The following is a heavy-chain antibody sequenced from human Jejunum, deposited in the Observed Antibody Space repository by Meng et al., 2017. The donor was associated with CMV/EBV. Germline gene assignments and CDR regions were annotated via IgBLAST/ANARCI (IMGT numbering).Heavy chain of an antibody. CDR1: GFIFSSDG. J-gene: IGHJ4*02. V-gene: IGHV3-30*02. CDR2: IEYDGSDK. Sequence: QVRLVVYGGGVVRPWGSLRLSCAASGFIFSSDGMHWVRQAPGRGPEWVAFIEYDGSDKYYADSMKGRFTISRDNSKNTMYLQMTSLKAEDTALYYCAKDVDHWGQGTLVTVSS. CDR3: AKDVDH.